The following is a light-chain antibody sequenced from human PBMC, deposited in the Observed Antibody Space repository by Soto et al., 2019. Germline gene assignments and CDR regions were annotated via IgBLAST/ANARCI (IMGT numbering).Light chain of an antibody. J-gene: IGKJ2*01. CDR3: QQYGSSPPNT. Sequence: EIVLTQSPGTLSLSPGERATLSCRASQSVSSSSLAWYQQKPGQAPRLLIYGASSRATGIPDRFSGSGSGTDFTLTISRLEAEDSAVSYCQQYGSSPPNTFGQGTKLEIK. CDR1: QSVSSSS. V-gene: IGKV3-20*01. CDR2: GAS.